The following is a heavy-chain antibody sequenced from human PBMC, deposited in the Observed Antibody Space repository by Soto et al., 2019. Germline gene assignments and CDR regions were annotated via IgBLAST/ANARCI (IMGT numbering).Heavy chain of an antibody. V-gene: IGHV1-58*02. D-gene: IGHD3-10*01. Sequence: QMQLVQSGPEVKKPGTSVKVSCKASGFTFTSSAMQWVRQARGQRLEWLGWFVVGSGNTNYAQKFQERVTVPRDMSTTTAYMELSSLRSEDTAVYYWAAFILSGIDIWGQGTMVTVSS. CDR3: AAFILSGIDI. CDR1: GFTFTSSA. J-gene: IGHJ3*02. CDR2: FVVGSGNT.